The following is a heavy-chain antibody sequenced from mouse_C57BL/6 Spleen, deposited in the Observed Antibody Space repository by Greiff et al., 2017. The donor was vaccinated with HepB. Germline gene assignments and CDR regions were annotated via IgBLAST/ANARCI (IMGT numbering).Heavy chain of an antibody. CDR1: GYAFTNYL. CDR3: ARDYSPYYFDY. Sequence: VQLQESGAELVRPGTSVKVSCKASGYAFTNYLIEWVKQRPGPGLEWIGVINPGSGGTNYNEKFKGKATLTADKSSSTAYMQLSSLTSEDSAVYFCARDYSPYYFDYWGQGTTLTVSS. CDR2: INPGSGGT. J-gene: IGHJ2*01. D-gene: IGHD1-1*01. V-gene: IGHV1-54*01.